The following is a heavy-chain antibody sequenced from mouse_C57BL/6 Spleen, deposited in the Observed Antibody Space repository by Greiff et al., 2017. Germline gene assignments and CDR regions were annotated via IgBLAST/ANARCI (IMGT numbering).Heavy chain of an antibody. Sequence: EVQGVESGGGLVQPGGSMKLSCVASGFTFSNYWMNWVRQSPEKGLEWVAQIRLKSDNYATHYAESVKGRFTISRDDSKSSVYLQMNNLRAEDTGIYYCTGGYYFYFDYWGQGTTRTVSS. J-gene: IGHJ2*01. D-gene: IGHD2-3*01. CDR3: TGGYYFYFDY. CDR2: IRLKSDNYAT. CDR1: GFTFSNYW. V-gene: IGHV6-3*01.